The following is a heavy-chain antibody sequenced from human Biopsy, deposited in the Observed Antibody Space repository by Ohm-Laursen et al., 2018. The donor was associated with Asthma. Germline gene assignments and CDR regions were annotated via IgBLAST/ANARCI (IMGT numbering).Heavy chain of an antibody. CDR3: ARTYYDFLTGQVNDAFAM. Sequence: SVKVSCKPSGYTFINYAIHWVRQAPGQRLEWMGWINAGNGNTKYSQKFKGRVTISRDTSASTAYMDLSSLRSEDTAVYYWARTYYDFLTGQVNDAFAMWGQGTMVTVSS. CDR1: GYTFINYA. J-gene: IGHJ3*02. CDR2: INAGNGNT. D-gene: IGHD3-9*01. V-gene: IGHV1-3*01.